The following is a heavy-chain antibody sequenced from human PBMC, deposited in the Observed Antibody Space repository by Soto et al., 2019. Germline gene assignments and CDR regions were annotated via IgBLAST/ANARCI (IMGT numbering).Heavy chain of an antibody. J-gene: IGHJ5*02. D-gene: IGHD3-3*01. CDR2: IYYSGST. V-gene: IGHV4-30-4*01. Sequence: SETLSLTCTVSGGSISSGDYYWSWIRQPPGKGLEWIGYIYYSGSTYYNPSLKSRVTISVDTSKNQFSLKLSSVTAADTAVYYCARAGLEWSYNWFEPWCQGTLVTVSS. CDR1: GGSISSGDYY. CDR3: ARAGLEWSYNWFEP.